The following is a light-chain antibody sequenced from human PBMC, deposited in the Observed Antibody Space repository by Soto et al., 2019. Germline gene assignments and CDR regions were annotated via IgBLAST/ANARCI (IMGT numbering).Light chain of an antibody. J-gene: IGKJ1*01. CDR2: KAS. V-gene: IGKV1-5*03. Sequence: DIQMIQSPSTLSASVGDRVSITCRATQSIDIWLAWYQQKPGKAPKVLIYKASILESGVPSRFSGSGSGTEFTLTISSLQPEDFATDYCQQYKSYSRTFGQGTKVEIK. CDR3: QQYKSYSRT. CDR1: QSIDIW.